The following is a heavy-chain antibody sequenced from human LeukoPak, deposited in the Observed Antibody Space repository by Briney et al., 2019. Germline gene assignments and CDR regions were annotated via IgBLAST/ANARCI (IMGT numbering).Heavy chain of an antibody. D-gene: IGHD3-10*01. CDR3: ARDMYYYGSGSYYNEGY. Sequence: GGSLRLSCAASGFTFSSYWMSWVRQAPGKGLEWVANIKQDGSEKYYVDSVKGRFTISRDNAKNSLYLQMNSLRAEDTAVYYCARDMYYYGSGSYYNEGYWGQGTLVTVSS. V-gene: IGHV3-7*01. J-gene: IGHJ4*02. CDR1: GFTFSSYW. CDR2: IKQDGSEK.